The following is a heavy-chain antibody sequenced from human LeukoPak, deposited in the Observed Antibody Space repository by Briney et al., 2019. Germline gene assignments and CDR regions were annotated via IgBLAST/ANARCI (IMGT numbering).Heavy chain of an antibody. V-gene: IGHV3-7*01. D-gene: IGHD3-3*01. CDR2: IKQDGSEK. CDR3: ARDRVPYYDFWSGYHD. Sequence: PGGSLRLSCAASGFTFSSYWMSWVRQAPGKGLEWVANIKQDGSEKYYVDSVKGRFTISRDNAKNSLYLQMNSLRAEDTAVYYCARDRVPYYDFWSGYHDWGQGTLVTVSS. J-gene: IGHJ4*02. CDR1: GFTFSSYW.